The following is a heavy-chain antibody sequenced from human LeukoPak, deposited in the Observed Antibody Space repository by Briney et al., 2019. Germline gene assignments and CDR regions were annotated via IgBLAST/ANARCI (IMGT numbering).Heavy chain of an antibody. J-gene: IGHJ5*02. CDR3: ARDRGITGTTWFDH. CDR1: GFTVSSYG. CDR2: ISGSGGST. Sequence: GGSLRLSCAASGFTVSSYGMSWVRQAPGKGLEWVSAISGSGGSTYYADSVKGRFTISRDNAKNSLYLQMNSLRAEDTAVYYCARDRGITGTTWFDHWGQGTLVTVSS. V-gene: IGHV3-23*01. D-gene: IGHD1-7*01.